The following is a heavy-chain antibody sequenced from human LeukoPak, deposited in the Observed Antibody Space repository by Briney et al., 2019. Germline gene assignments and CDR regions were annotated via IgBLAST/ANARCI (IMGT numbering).Heavy chain of an antibody. Sequence: GGSLRLSCAASEFTVSSNYMTWVRQAPEKGLEWVSVIYRGGDTFYADSVKGRFTISRDNSKNTLYLQMNSLRAEDTAVYYCARGPYDSRGYWQYYYDYWGQGTLVTVSS. CDR2: IYRGGDT. CDR1: EFTVSSNY. D-gene: IGHD3-22*01. V-gene: IGHV3-66*02. J-gene: IGHJ4*02. CDR3: ARGPYDSRGYWQYYYDY.